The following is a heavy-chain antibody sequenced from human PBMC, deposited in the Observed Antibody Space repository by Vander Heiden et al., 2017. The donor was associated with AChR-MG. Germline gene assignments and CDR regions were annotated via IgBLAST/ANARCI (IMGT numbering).Heavy chain of an antibody. CDR1: GFTFSTYN. D-gene: IGHD6-6*01. V-gene: IGHV3-21*01. CDR3: ARGTAGAARPNYFDY. Sequence: EVQLVESGGGLVKPGGSLRLSCAASGFTFSTYNMHWVRPAPGEGLEWVSSISGSSGYIYQPDSVKGRFTISRDNAKNSLYLQMESLRAEDTAVYYCARGTAGAARPNYFDYWGQGILVTVSS. CDR2: ISGSSGYI. J-gene: IGHJ4*02.